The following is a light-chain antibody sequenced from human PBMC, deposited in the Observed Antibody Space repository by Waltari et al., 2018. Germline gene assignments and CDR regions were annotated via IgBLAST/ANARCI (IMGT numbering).Light chain of an antibody. CDR2: SNH. CDR3: AAWDDSLNGVV. J-gene: IGLJ2*01. CDR1: SSNIGSNT. Sequence: QSVLTQPPSASWTPGQSVTTPCSGRSSNIGSNTVNWYQQLPGTAPKLLPYSNHQRPSGVPDRFSGSKSGTSASLAISGLQSEDEADYYCAAWDDSLNGVVFGGGTKLTVL. V-gene: IGLV1-44*01.